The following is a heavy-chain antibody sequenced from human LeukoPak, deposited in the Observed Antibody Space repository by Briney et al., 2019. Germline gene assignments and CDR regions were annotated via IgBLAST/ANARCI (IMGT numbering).Heavy chain of an antibody. CDR1: GYTFTSYD. V-gene: IGHV1-8*01. J-gene: IGHJ6*02. Sequence: ASVKVPCKASGYTFTSYDINWVRQATGQGLEWMGWMNPNSGNTGYAQKFQGRVTMTRNTSISTAYMELSSLRSEDTAVYYCARENYDFWSGYLYYCYGMDVWGQGTTVTVSS. D-gene: IGHD3-3*01. CDR2: MNPNSGNT. CDR3: ARENYDFWSGYLYYCYGMDV.